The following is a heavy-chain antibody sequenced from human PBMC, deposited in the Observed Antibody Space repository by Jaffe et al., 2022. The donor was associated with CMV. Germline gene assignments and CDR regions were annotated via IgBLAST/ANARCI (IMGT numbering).Heavy chain of an antibody. CDR3: ARRGRWGSSGPSYYYYMDV. D-gene: IGHD3-22*01. V-gene: IGHV4-39*01. J-gene: IGHJ6*03. CDR1: GGSISSSSYY. Sequence: QLQLQESGPGLVKPSETLSLTCTVSGGSISSSSYYWGWIRQPPGKGLEWIGSIYYSGSTYYNPSLKSRVTISVDTSKNQFSLKLSSVTAADTAVYYCARRGRWGSSGPSYYYYMDVWGKGTTVTVSS. CDR2: IYYSGST.